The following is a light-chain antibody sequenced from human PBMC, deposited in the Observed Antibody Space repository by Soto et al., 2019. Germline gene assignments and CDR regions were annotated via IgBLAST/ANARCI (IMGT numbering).Light chain of an antibody. Sequence: QSALTQPASVSGSPGQSITISCTGTSNDIGAYNYVSWYQQHPGKAPKLMIYDVRNRPSGVSSRFSGSKSGNTASLTISGLHTEDEADYYCSSYVSSSTLVFGTGTKVTVL. CDR3: SSYVSSSTLV. CDR1: SNDIGAYNY. V-gene: IGLV2-14*01. J-gene: IGLJ1*01. CDR2: DVR.